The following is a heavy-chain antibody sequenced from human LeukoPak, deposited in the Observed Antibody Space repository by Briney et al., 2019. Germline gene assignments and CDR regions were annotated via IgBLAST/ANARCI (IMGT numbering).Heavy chain of an antibody. J-gene: IGHJ4*02. CDR1: GGSISSYY. CDR2: IYYSGST. Sequence: SEALSLTCTVSGGSISSYYWSWIRQPPGKGLEWIGYIYYSGSTNYNPSLKSRVTISVDTSKNQFSLKLSSVTAADTAVYYCARGFESNYLECYFDYWGQGTLVTVSS. D-gene: IGHD4-11*01. CDR3: ARGFESNYLECYFDY. V-gene: IGHV4-59*01.